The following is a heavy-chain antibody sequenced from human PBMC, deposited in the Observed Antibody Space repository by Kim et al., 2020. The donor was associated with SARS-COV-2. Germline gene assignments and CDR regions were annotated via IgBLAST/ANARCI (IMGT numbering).Heavy chain of an antibody. D-gene: IGHD3-16*01. Sequence: GGSLRLSCAASGFTFSSYAMSWVRQAPGKGLEWVSGIRSSGGSTYYADSVTGQFTISRDNSKNTLYLQMNCLRAEDTAVYYFAKEVSYYSGSASDYWGQGTLVTVSS. V-gene: IGHV3-23*01. CDR1: GFTFSSYA. J-gene: IGHJ4*02. CDR3: AKEVSYYSGSASDY. CDR2: IRSSGGST.